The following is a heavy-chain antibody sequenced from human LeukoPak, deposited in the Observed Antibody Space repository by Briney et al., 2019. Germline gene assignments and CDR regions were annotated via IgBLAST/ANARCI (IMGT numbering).Heavy chain of an antibody. CDR1: GFTFSSYS. V-gene: IGHV3-21*04. J-gene: IGHJ3*02. D-gene: IGHD3-16*02. CDR2: INNGSSYK. CDR3: ASSDDYVWGSYRDDAFDI. Sequence: PGGSLRLSCAASGFTFSSYSMNWVRQAPGKGLEWVSYINNGSSYKYYADSVKGRFTISRDNSKNTLYLQMNSLRAEDTAVDYCASSDDYVWGSYRDDAFDIWGQGTMVTVSS.